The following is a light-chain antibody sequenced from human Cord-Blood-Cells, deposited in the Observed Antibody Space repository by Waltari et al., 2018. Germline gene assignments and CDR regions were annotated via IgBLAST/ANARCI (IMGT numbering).Light chain of an antibody. Sequence: DIVMTQSPDSLAVSLGERATINCKSSQSVLYSSNNKNYLAWYQQKPGQPPKLLIYLASTRESGVPDRCSGSGSGTDFTLTISSLQAEDVAVYYCQQYYSTPLTFGGGTKVEIK. V-gene: IGKV4-1*01. CDR2: LAS. CDR1: QSVLYSSNNKNY. CDR3: QQYYSTPLT. J-gene: IGKJ4*01.